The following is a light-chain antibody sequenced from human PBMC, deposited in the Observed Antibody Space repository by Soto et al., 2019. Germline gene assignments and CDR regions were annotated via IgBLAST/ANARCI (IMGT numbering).Light chain of an antibody. V-gene: IGKV3-15*01. Sequence: EIVMTQSPATLSVSPGERATLSCRASQSVSSNLAWYQQKPGQAPRLLMFGASTRATDIPARFSSTGSGTEFTLTISSLQSEDFAVYYCQQYDNWPFSFGPGTKVDIK. CDR3: QQYDNWPFS. CDR1: QSVSSN. CDR2: GAS. J-gene: IGKJ3*01.